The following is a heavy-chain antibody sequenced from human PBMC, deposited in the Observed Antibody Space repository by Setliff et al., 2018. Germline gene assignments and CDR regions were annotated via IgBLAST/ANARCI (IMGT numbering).Heavy chain of an antibody. V-gene: IGHV4-4*07. CDR3: AREQWLDPPGYYYMDV. CDR2: IYIGGSA. J-gene: IGHJ6*03. CDR1: GGSISSYY. D-gene: IGHD6-19*01. Sequence: SETLSLTCTVSGGSISSYYWSWIRQPAGKGLERIGHIYIGGSANYNPSLKSRVTMSIDTSKNQFSLKLNSVTAADMAVYYCAREQWLDPPGYYYMDVWAKGTTVTVS.